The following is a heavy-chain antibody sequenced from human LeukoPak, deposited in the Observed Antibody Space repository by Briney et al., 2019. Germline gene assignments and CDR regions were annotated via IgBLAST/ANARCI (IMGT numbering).Heavy chain of an antibody. CDR2: IYYSGST. D-gene: IGHD4-17*01. V-gene: IGHV4-31*03. CDR3: ARGLYGDPDAFDI. Sequence: PSQTLSLTCTVSGVSISSGGYYWSWIRQHPGKGLEWIGYIYYSGSTYYNPSLKSRVTISVDTSKNQFSLKLSSVTAADTAVHYCARGLYGDPDAFDIWGQGTMVTVSS. J-gene: IGHJ3*02. CDR1: GVSISSGGYY.